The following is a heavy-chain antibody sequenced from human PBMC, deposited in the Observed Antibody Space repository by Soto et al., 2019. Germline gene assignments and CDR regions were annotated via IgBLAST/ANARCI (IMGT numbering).Heavy chain of an antibody. D-gene: IGHD4-17*01. V-gene: IGHV4-39*07. CDR2: IYYGGST. Sequence: SETLSLTCIVSGGSISSSSYYWGWIRQPPGKGLEWIGTIYYGGSTNYNPSLKSRVTISVDTSKNQFSLKLSSVTAADTAVYYCARSGDYGDYEFYYYYYMDVWGKGTTVTVSS. CDR3: ARSGDYGDYEFYYYYYMDV. CDR1: GGSISSSSYY. J-gene: IGHJ6*03.